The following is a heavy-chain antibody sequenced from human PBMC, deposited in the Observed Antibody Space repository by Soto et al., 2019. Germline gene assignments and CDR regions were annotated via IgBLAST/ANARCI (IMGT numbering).Heavy chain of an antibody. CDR3: SIHSGTYIDN. J-gene: IGHJ4*02. Sequence: SPTVSLTCAVSGGSISSRNWWSRVRHSPWKGLELIGEIYPHGATNYNPSLKSRVTISLDKSKNQFSLNLESVTAADTAVYYCSIHSGTYIDNSVQRPPVTVSA. CDR1: GGSISSRNW. V-gene: IGHV4-4*02. CDR2: IYPHGAT. D-gene: IGHD1-26*01.